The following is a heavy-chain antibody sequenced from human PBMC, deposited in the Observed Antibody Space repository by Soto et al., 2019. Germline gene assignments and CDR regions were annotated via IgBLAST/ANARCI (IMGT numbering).Heavy chain of an antibody. CDR2: ISGSGGST. Sequence: EVQLLESGGGLIQPGGSLRLSCAASGFTFSSYAMNWVRQAPGKGLEWVSGISGSGGSTYYADSVKGRFTISRDNSKNTLYLQMSSLRAEDTAVYYCAKAFSWYDYWGQGPLVTVSS. CDR1: GFTFSSYA. D-gene: IGHD6-13*01. V-gene: IGHV3-23*01. J-gene: IGHJ4*02. CDR3: AKAFSWYDY.